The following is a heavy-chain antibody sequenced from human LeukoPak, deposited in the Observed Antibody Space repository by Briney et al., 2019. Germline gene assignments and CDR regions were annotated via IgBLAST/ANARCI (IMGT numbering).Heavy chain of an antibody. J-gene: IGHJ4*02. V-gene: IGHV1-3*01. CDR3: ARLGPGDFHYYFDY. CDR1: GYTFTSYA. D-gene: IGHD1-26*01. Sequence: ASVKVSCKASGYTFTSYAMHRVRQAPGQRLEWMGWINAGNGNTKYSQKFQGRVTITRDTSASTAYMELSSLRSEDTAVYYCARLGPGDFHYYFDYWGQGTLVTVSS. CDR2: INAGNGNT.